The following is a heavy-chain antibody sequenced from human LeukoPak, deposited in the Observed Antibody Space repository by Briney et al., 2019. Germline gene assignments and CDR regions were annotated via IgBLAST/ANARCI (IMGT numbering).Heavy chain of an antibody. CDR3: ARDLTMVRGVIITWAGSDDAFDI. CDR2: INPNSGGT. CDR1: GYTFTGYY. Sequence: ASVKVSCKASGYTFTGYYMHWVRQAPGQGLEWMGRINPNSGGTNYAQKVQGRVTMTRDTSISTAYMELSRLRSDDTAVYYCARDLTMVRGVIITWAGSDDAFDIWGQGTMVTVSS. J-gene: IGHJ3*02. D-gene: IGHD3-10*01. V-gene: IGHV1-2*06.